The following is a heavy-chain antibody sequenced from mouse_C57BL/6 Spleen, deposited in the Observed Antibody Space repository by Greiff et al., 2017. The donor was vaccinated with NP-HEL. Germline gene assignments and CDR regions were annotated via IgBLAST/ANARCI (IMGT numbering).Heavy chain of an antibody. CDR1: GYTFTSYW. V-gene: IGHV1-52*01. CDR3: ASGRRYAMDY. J-gene: IGHJ4*01. Sequence: QVQLQQPGAELVRPGSSVKLSCKASGYTFTSYWMHWVKQRPIQGLEWIGNIDPSDSETHYNQKFKDKATLTVDKSSSTAYMQLSSLTSEDSAVYYCASGRRYAMDYWGQGTSVTVSS. CDR2: IDPSDSET.